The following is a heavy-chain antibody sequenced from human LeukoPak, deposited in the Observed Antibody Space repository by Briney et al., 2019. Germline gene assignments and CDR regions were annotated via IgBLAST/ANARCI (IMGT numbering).Heavy chain of an antibody. CDR2: IYYSGST. Sequence: PSETLSLTCTVSGGSISSGGYYWSWIRQPPGKGLEWIGYIYYSGSTNYNPSLKSRVTISVDTSKNQFSLKLSSVTAADTAVYYCARLGGRVMEDYWGQGTLVTVSS. V-gene: IGHV4-61*08. D-gene: IGHD3-16*01. J-gene: IGHJ4*02. CDR3: ARLGGRVMEDY. CDR1: GGSISSGGYY.